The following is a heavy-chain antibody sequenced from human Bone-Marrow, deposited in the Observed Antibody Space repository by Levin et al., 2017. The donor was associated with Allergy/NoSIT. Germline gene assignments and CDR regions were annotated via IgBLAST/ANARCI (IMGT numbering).Heavy chain of an antibody. D-gene: IGHD3-9*01. CDR3: ARLDGYYFDY. J-gene: IGHJ4*02. V-gene: IGHV4-31*03. Sequence: SPTLSLPCPVSGGSIRSAGYHWTWIRQSPGKGLEWIGYISYRGTTYYNPSLKSRLTMSLDTSEQRFSLNLNSVTAADTAIYYCARLDGYYFDYWGQGTLVTVSS. CDR2: ISYRGTT. CDR1: GGSIRSAGYH.